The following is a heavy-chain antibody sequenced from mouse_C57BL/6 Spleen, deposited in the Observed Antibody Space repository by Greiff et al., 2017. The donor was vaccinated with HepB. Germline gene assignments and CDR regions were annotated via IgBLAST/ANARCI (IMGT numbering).Heavy chain of an antibody. Sequence: VQLQQSGAELVKPGASVKISCKASGYAFSSYWMNWVKQRPGKGLEWIGQIYPGDGDTNYNGKFKGKATLTADKSFSTAYMQLSSLTSEDSAVYICARGGWEEYAMDYWGQGTSVTVSS. CDR1: GYAFSSYW. D-gene: IGHD3-3*01. CDR3: ARGGWEEYAMDY. CDR2: IYPGDGDT. J-gene: IGHJ4*01. V-gene: IGHV1-80*01.